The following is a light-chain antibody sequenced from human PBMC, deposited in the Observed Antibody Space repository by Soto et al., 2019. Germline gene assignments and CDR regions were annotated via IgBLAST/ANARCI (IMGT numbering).Light chain of an antibody. CDR2: GAS. J-gene: IGKJ5*01. CDR3: QQYNNWPPIT. Sequence: VITQSAATLSVSPGERAALSCRASQSVSTNLAWYQQKPGQPPRLLIYGASTRATGIPARFSGSGSGTEFTLSISSLQSEDFAVYYCQQYNNWPPITFGQGTRLEI. CDR1: QSVSTN. V-gene: IGKV3D-15*01.